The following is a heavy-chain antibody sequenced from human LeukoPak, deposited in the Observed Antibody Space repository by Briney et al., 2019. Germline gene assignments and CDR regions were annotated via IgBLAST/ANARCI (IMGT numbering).Heavy chain of an antibody. D-gene: IGHD6-19*01. CDR2: IRYDGSNK. CDR3: AKDQLTVAVAGTDDAFDI. CDR1: GFTFSSYG. V-gene: IGHV3-30*02. J-gene: IGHJ3*02. Sequence: PGGSLRLSCAASGFTFSSYGMHWVRQAPGEGLEWVAFIRYDGSNKYYADSVKGRFTISRDNSKNTLYLQMNSLRAEDTAVYYCAKDQLTVAVAGTDDAFDIWGQGTMVTVSS.